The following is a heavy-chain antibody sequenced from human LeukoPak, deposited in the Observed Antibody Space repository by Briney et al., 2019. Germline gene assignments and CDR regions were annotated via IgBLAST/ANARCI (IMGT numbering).Heavy chain of an antibody. Sequence: SETLSLTCTVSGASISSDSYYWSWIRQPAGKGLERIGRIYSSGNTNYNPALMSRVTISLDTSKNQLSLSLSSVTAADTAVYYCARDMTGSGWNDAFDIWGQGTMVTVSS. CDR3: ARDMTGSGWNDAFDI. CDR2: IYSSGNT. J-gene: IGHJ3*02. CDR1: GASISSDSYY. V-gene: IGHV4-61*02. D-gene: IGHD6-19*01.